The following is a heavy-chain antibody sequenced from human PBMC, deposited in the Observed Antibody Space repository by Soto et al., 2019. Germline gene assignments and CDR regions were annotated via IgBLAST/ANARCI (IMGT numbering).Heavy chain of an antibody. J-gene: IGHJ3*02. CDR3: GRGRKYYYDSSGYPNDAFDI. V-gene: IGHV4-30-4*01. Sequence: SETLSLTCTVSGGSISSGDYYWSRIRQPPGKGWEWSGYIYYSGSTYYNPSLKSRVTISVDTSKNQFSLKLSSVTAADTAVYYCGRGRKYYYDSSGYPNDAFDIWGQGTMVTVSS. D-gene: IGHD3-22*01. CDR2: IYYSGST. CDR1: GGSISSGDYY.